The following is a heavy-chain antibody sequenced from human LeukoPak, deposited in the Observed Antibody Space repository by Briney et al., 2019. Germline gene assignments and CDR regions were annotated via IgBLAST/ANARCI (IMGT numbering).Heavy chain of an antibody. J-gene: IGHJ4*02. CDR1: GGSISSSSYY. CDR3: ARQGDDSVSY. V-gene: IGHV4-39*01. Sequence: SETLSLTCTVSGGSISSSSYYWGWIRQPPGKGLEWIGSIYYSGSTYYNPSLKSRVTISVDTSKNQFSLKLSSVTAADTAVYYCARQGDDSVSYWGQGTLVTVSS. CDR2: IYYSGST. D-gene: IGHD5/OR15-5a*01.